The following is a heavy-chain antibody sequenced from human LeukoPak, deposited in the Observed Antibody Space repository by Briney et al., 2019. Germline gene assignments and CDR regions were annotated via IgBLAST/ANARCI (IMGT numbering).Heavy chain of an antibody. CDR2: IYYSGSI. CDR1: GGSISSSSYY. J-gene: IGHJ3*02. D-gene: IGHD6-13*01. V-gene: IGHV4-39*01. CDR3: ARRLSSSWNDAFDI. Sequence: SETLSLTCTASGGSISSSSYYWGWIRQPPGKGLEWIGSIYYSGSIYYNPSLKSRVTISVDTSKNQFSLKLSSVTAADTAVYYCARRLSSSWNDAFDIWGQGTMVTVSS.